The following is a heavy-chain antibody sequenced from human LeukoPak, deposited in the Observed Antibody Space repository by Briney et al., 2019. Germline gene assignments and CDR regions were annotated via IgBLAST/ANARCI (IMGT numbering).Heavy chain of an antibody. CDR2: IKHDGSGK. J-gene: IGHJ5*02. CDR3: ARLLTTVTTNWFDP. V-gene: IGHV3-7*01. Sequence: GGSLRLSCAASGFTFCSFSMTWVRQAPGKGLEWVANIKHDGSGKYYVDSVKGRFTISRDNAKNSLYLQMNSLRAEDTAVYYCARLLTTVTTNWFDPWGQGTLVTVSS. D-gene: IGHD4-17*01. CDR1: GFTFCSFS.